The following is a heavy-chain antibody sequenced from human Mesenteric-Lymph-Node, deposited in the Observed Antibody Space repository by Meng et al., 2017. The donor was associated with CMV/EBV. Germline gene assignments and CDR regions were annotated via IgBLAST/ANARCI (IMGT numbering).Heavy chain of an antibody. D-gene: IGHD6-13*01. CDR2: IRYDGSNE. CDR3: ARVGGSSWLPDY. J-gene: IGHJ4*02. Sequence: GESLKISCAASAFSFSSYGMHWVRQGPGKGLEWAAFIRYDGSNECYADSVKGRFTISRDNSKNTLYLQMNSLRVEDTAVYYCARVGGSSWLPDYWGQGTLVTVSS. V-gene: IGHV3-30*02. CDR1: AFSFSSYG.